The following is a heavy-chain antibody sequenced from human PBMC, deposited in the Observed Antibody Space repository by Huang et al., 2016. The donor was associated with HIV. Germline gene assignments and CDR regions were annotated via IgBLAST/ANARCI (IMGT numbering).Heavy chain of an antibody. Sequence: EVQLVESGGGLVQPGGSLRLSCAASGFTFSSYWMHWVRQAPGKGVVWVARINSDGSSTSYADSVKGRFTISRDNAKNTLYLQMNSLRAEDTAVYYCARHRGAYSYYYMDVWGKGTTVTVSS. J-gene: IGHJ6*03. V-gene: IGHV3-74*01. CDR2: INSDGSST. CDR1: GFTFSSYW. CDR3: ARHRGAYSYYYMDV.